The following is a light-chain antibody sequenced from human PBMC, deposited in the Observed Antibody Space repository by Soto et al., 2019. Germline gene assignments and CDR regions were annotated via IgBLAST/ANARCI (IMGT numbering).Light chain of an antibody. CDR2: AAS. CDR1: QSVYSHY. Sequence: EIEMTQSPGTLSLSPGERATLSCRASQSVYSHYLAWYQQKPGQAPRLLIYAASSMATGIPHRFSGSGSGTDFTLTISRLEPEDFAVYYCQHYGSLPWTFGQGTKVEIK. V-gene: IGKV3-20*01. CDR3: QHYGSLPWT. J-gene: IGKJ1*01.